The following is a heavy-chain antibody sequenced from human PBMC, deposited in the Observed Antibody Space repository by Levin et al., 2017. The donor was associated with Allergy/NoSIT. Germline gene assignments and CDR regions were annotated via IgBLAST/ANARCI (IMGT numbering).Heavy chain of an antibody. J-gene: IGHJ6*02. CDR2: IYYSGTT. CDR3: ARAMVRRVIPRDYYYGMDV. V-gene: IGHV4-61*01. CDR1: GGSVSSGSYF. Sequence: SQTLSLTCTVSGGSVSSGSYFWSWIRQPPGKGLELIGYIYYSGTTNYNSSLKSRVTISVDTSKNQFSLNLSSVTAADTAVYYCARAMVRRVIPRDYYYGMDVWGQGTTVTVSS. D-gene: IGHD3-10*01.